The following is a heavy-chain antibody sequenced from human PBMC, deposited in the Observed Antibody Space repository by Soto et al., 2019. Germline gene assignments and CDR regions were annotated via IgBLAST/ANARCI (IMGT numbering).Heavy chain of an antibody. CDR2: ISGSGGST. D-gene: IGHD3-10*01. CDR1: GFTFSSYA. J-gene: IGHJ6*02. V-gene: IGHV3-23*01. CDR3: AKDHAVRGVSYGMDV. Sequence: GGSLRLSCAASGFTFSSYAMSWVRQAPGKGLEWVSAISGSGGSTYYADSVKGRFTISRDNSKNTLYLQMNSLRAEHTAVYYCAKDHAVRGVSYGMDVWGQGTKVTVSS.